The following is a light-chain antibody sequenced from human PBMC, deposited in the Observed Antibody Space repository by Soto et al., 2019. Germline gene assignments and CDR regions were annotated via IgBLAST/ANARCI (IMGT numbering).Light chain of an antibody. CDR2: GAS. CDR1: QSVSGRY. J-gene: IGKJ2*01. Sequence: EIVLTQSPGTLSLSPGERATLSCRASQSVSGRYLAWYQQKPGQAPRLLIYGASSRATGIPDRFSGSGSGTDFTLTISRLEPEDFAVYYCQQYGSSSYTFGQGTKLEIK. V-gene: IGKV3-20*01. CDR3: QQYGSSSYT.